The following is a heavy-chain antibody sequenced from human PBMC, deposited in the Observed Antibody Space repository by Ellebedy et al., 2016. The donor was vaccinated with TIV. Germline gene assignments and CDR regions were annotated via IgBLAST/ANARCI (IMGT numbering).Heavy chain of an antibody. CDR1: GFTFSTYS. D-gene: IGHD6-13*01. CDR3: ERGLFDIAAAGLGKNWYDP. Sequence: GESLKISCAASGFTFSTYSMHWVRQPPGKGLEWVAVIWYDGSNKYYADSVKGRFTISRDNSKNTLDLQMNSLRVEDTAVYYCERGLFDIAAAGLGKNWYDPWGQGTLVTVSS. CDR2: IWYDGSNK. J-gene: IGHJ5*02. V-gene: IGHV3-33*01.